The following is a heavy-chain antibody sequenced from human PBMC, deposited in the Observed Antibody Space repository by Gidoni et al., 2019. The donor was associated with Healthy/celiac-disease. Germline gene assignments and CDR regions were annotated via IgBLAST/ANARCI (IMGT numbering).Heavy chain of an antibody. CDR3: ARGRTRGYSYGLGNLDVDY. J-gene: IGHJ4*02. D-gene: IGHD5-18*01. Sequence: KASGYTFTSYYTPWVRQSPGQGLEWMGIINPSGGSTSYAQKFQGRVTMTRDPSTSTVYMELSSLRSEDTAVYYCARGRTRGYSYGLGNLDVDYWGQGTLVTVSS. V-gene: IGHV1-46*01. CDR1: GYTFTSYY. CDR2: INPSGGST.